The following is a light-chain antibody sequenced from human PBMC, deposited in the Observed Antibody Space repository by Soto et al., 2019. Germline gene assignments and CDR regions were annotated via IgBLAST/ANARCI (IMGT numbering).Light chain of an antibody. CDR3: SSYTSSSTRVV. J-gene: IGLJ2*01. Sequence: QSVLTQPASVSGSPGQSITISCTGTSSDVGGYNYVSWYQQHPGKAPKLMIYEVSNRPSGVSNRFSGSKSGNTASLTISGLQAEDEADYYCSSYTSSSTRVVFGGGTKLPVL. CDR2: EVS. CDR1: SSDVGGYNY. V-gene: IGLV2-14*01.